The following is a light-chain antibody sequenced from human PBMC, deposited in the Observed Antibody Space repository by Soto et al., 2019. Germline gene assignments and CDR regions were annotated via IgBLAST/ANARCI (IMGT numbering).Light chain of an antibody. CDR3: QQSYSAPPT. CDR2: GAS. V-gene: IGKV1-39*01. J-gene: IGKJ4*01. Sequence: DIQMTQSPSSLSASVGDRVTITCRASQSISRHLNWYQQKPGKAPKLLIYGASSLQSGVPSRVSGSGSAPHFTLSLSSLQNEDLATYYCQQSYSAPPTLGGGTKVDIK. CDR1: QSISRH.